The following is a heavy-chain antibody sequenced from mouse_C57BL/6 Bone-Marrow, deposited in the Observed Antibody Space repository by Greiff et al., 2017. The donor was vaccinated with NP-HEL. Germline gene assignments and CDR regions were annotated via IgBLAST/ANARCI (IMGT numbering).Heavy chain of an antibody. CDR3: ARFDYDGNYFDY. CDR1: GFTFSDYG. D-gene: IGHD2-4*01. J-gene: IGHJ2*01. CDR2: ISSGSSTI. V-gene: IGHV5-17*01. Sequence: EVKRVESGGGLVKPGGSLKLSCAASGFTFSDYGMHWVRQAPEKGLEWVAYISSGSSTIYYADTVKGRFTISRDNAKNTLFLQMTRLRSEDTAMYYCARFDYDGNYFDYWGQGTTLTVSS.